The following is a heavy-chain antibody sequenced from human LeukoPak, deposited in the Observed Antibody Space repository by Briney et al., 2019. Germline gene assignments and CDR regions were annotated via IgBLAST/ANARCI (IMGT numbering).Heavy chain of an antibody. CDR2: IKQDGGEK. J-gene: IGHJ4*02. CDR3: ARGGVGSGYSYY. D-gene: IGHD3-22*01. V-gene: IGHV3-7*01. CDR1: GFTFSAYW. Sequence: QTGGSLRLSCAASGFTFSAYWMSWVRQAPGKGLEWVANIKQDGGEKDYVDSVKGRFTISRDNAKNSLYLQMNSLRAEDTAVYYCARGGVGSGYSYYWGQGTLVTVSS.